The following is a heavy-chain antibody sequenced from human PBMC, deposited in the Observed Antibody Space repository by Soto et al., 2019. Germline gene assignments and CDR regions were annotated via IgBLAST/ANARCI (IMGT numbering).Heavy chain of an antibody. CDR1: GGSISSSSYY. V-gene: IGHV4-39*01. Sequence: PSETLSLPCTVSGGSISSSSYYLGWIRQPPGKGLEWIGSIYYSGSTCYNPSLKSRVTISVDTSKNQFSLKLSSVTAADTAVYYCASPSLFGYRGYEYRPRVDYRGQGTLVTVSS. D-gene: IGHD5-12*01. CDR3: ASPSLFGYRGYEYRPRVDY. J-gene: IGHJ4*02. CDR2: IYYSGST.